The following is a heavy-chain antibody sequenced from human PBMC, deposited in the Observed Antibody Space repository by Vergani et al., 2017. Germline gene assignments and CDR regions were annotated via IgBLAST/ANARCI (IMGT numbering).Heavy chain of an antibody. Sequence: EVQLLESGGGLVQPGGSLRLSCAASGFTFSSYAMSWVRQAPGKGLEWVSAISGSGGSTYYADSVKGRFTISMDNAKNSLYLQMNSLRAEDTAVYYCAREPMVRIFDYWGQGTLVTVSS. D-gene: IGHD3-10*01. J-gene: IGHJ4*02. CDR2: ISGSGGST. V-gene: IGHV3-23*01. CDR3: AREPMVRIFDY. CDR1: GFTFSSYA.